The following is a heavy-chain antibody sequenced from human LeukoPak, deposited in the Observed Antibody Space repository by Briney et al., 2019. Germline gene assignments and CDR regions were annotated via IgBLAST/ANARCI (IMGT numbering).Heavy chain of an antibody. V-gene: IGHV3-9*01. CDR3: ARDGGDYIEGAFDI. D-gene: IGHD4-17*01. Sequence: GGSLRLSCTASGFTFDDYAMHWVRQAPGKGLEWVSGITWNSDRKGYADSVKGRFTISRDNAKNSLYLQMNSLRAEDTAVYYCARDGGDYIEGAFDIWGQGTMVTVSS. CDR1: GFTFDDYA. CDR2: ITWNSDRK. J-gene: IGHJ3*02.